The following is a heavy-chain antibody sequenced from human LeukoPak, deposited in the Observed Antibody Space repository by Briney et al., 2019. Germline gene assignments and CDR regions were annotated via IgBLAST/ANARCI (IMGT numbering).Heavy chain of an antibody. CDR1: GFTFSLFG. D-gene: IGHD3-22*01. CDR2: IISSRRTI. V-gene: IGHV3-48*04. J-gene: IGHJ4*02. Sequence: PGGSLRLSCSASGFTFSLFGMTWVRQAPGKGLEGISYIISSRRTINYADSVKGRFTISRDNDKNSFDLQMNNLRTQDTALYYCARDGDSRSYYYGTFDHWGQGTLVTVSS. CDR3: ARDGDSRSYYYGTFDH.